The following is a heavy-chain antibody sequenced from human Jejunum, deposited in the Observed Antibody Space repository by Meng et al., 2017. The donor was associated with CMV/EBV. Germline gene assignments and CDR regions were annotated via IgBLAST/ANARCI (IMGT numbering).Heavy chain of an antibody. J-gene: IGHJ4*02. CDR2: IYNSGST. CDR3: ARETSSWPFDS. Sequence: CAVSGGSFKNDYWSWIRQPPGQGLEWIGYIYNSGSTDYNPSLRSRVTMSVDTSKNQFSLKLTSVTSADTAVYYCARETSSWPFDSWGQGTLVTVSS. V-gene: IGHV4-59*01. CDR1: GGSFKNDY. D-gene: IGHD6-13*01.